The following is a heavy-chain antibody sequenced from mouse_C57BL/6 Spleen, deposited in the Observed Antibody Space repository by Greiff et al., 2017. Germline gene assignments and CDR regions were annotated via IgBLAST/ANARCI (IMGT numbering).Heavy chain of an antibody. V-gene: IGHV1-53*01. J-gene: IGHJ1*03. D-gene: IGHD2-3*01. CDR3: SRSVYEGYYAGYGDFDV. CDR1: GYTFTSYW. Sequence: QVQLQQPGTELVKPGASVKLSCKASGYTFTSYWMHWVKQRPGQGLEWIGNINPSNGGTNYNEKFKSKATLTVDKSSSTAYMQLSSLTSEDSEVYEGSRSVYEGYYAGYGDFDVWGTGTTVTVSS. CDR2: INPSNGGT.